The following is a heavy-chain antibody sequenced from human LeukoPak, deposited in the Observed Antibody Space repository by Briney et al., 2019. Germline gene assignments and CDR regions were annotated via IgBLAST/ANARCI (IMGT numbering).Heavy chain of an antibody. CDR1: GFTFDDYA. CDR2: ISWNSGSI. CDR3: AKDIGVVTAIGAFDI. D-gene: IGHD2-21*02. V-gene: IGHV3-9*01. J-gene: IGHJ3*02. Sequence: GRSLRLSCAASGFTFDDYAMHWVRQAPGKGLEWVSGISWNSGSIGYADSVKGRFTISRDIAKNPLYLQMNSLRAEDTALYYCAKDIGVVTAIGAFDIWGQGTMVTVSS.